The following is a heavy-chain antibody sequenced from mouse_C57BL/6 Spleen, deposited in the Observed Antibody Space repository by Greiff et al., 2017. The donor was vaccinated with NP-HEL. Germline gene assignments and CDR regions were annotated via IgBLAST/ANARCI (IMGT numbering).Heavy chain of an antibody. V-gene: IGHV1-69*01. D-gene: IGHD3-1*01. CDR2: IDPSDSYT. J-gene: IGHJ2*01. Sequence: QVQLQQPGAELVMPGASVKLSCKASGYTFTSYWMHWVKQRPGQGLEWIGEIDPSDSYTNYNQKFKGKSTLTVDKSSSTAYMQLSSLTSEDSAVYYCSRSGDGGYFDYWGQGTTLTVSS. CDR3: SRSGDGGYFDY. CDR1: GYTFTSYW.